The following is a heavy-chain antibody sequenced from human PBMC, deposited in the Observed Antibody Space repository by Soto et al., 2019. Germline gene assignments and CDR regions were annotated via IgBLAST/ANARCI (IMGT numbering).Heavy chain of an antibody. CDR2: IIPILGIA. D-gene: IGHD1-20*01. CDR3: ARNGVTGTSPLDY. Sequence: QVQLVQSGAEVKKPGSSVKVSCKASGGTFSSYTISWVRQAPGQGLEWMGRIIPILGIANYAQKFQGRVTITADKSTSTAYMELSSLRSEDTAVYYCARNGVTGTSPLDYWGQGTLVTVSS. CDR1: GGTFSSYT. J-gene: IGHJ4*02. V-gene: IGHV1-69*02.